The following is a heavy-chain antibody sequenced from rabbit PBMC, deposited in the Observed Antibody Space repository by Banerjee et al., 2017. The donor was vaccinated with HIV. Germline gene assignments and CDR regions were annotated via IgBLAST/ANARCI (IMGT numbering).Heavy chain of an antibody. Sequence: QEQLKESGGGLVQPGGSLKLSCKASGFTLSSYYMNWVRQAPGKGLEWIGCIYVGSSGSADYASWAKGRFTISKTSSTTVTLQMTSLTAADTATYFCARTDRSGSTHYNPYGMDLWGPGTLVTVS. CDR3: ARTDRSGSTHYNPYGMDL. J-gene: IGHJ6*01. CDR2: IYVGSSGSA. D-gene: IGHD1-1*01. V-gene: IGHV1S45*01. CDR1: GFTLSSYYM.